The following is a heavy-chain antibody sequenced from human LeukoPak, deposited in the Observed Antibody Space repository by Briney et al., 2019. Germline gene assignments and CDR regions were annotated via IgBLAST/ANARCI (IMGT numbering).Heavy chain of an antibody. D-gene: IGHD2-21*02. Sequence: SETLSLTCAVYGGSFSGYYWSWIRQPPGKGLEWIGDIDHSASTNYNPSLKSRVTISLDTSQIQFSLNLNSVTAADTAVYYCERGQGDRYSNYFDYWGQGTLVTVPS. J-gene: IGHJ4*02. CDR3: ERGQGDRYSNYFDY. CDR2: IDHSAST. V-gene: IGHV4-34*01. CDR1: GGSFSGYY.